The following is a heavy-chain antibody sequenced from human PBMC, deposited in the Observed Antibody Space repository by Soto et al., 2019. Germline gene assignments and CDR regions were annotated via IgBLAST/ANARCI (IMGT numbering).Heavy chain of an antibody. D-gene: IGHD6-13*01. CDR3: ARDAAAAGTYYYYGMDV. V-gene: IGHV3-21*06. J-gene: IGHJ6*02. Sequence: GGSLRLSCAGSGFILSNYTMNWVRQAPGKGLEWVPSISGSSTYIYYADSVKGRFTISRDNAKNSLYLQMNSLRVEDTAVYYCARDAAAAGTYYYYGMDVWGQGTTVTVSS. CDR1: GFILSNYT. CDR2: ISGSSTYI.